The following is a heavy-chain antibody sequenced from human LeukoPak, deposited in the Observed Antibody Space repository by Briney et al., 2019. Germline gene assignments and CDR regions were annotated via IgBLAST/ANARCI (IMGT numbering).Heavy chain of an antibody. Sequence: SVKVSCKASGGTFSSYAISWVRQAPGQGLEWMGRIIPIFGTANYAQKFQGRVTITTDESTSTAYTELSSLRSEDTAVYYCARDRDIVVVTAFYYFDYWGQGTLVTVSS. CDR2: IIPIFGTA. CDR1: GGTFSSYA. D-gene: IGHD2-21*02. J-gene: IGHJ4*02. CDR3: ARDRDIVVVTAFYYFDY. V-gene: IGHV1-69*05.